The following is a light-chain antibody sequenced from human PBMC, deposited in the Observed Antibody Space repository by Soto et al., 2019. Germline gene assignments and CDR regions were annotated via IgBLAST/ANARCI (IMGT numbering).Light chain of an antibody. CDR2: ATS. CDR3: LQVYNFPRT. J-gene: IGKJ1*01. V-gene: IGKV1-6*01. Sequence: IQMTQSPSTLSGSVGARVTITCRASQGIRNDLGWYQQKQGKXXNXXIYATSSLQGGVPSRFSGSGSGTDLTITINSLHPEDFETYYCLQVYNFPRTFGQGTKVDIK. CDR1: QGIRND.